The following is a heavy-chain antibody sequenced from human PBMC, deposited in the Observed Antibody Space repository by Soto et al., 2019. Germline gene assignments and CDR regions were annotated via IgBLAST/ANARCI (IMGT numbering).Heavy chain of an antibody. CDR1: GYTFTGYY. CDR2: INPNSGGT. CDR3: ARDKGTTFAAFDI. D-gene: IGHD1-7*01. Sequence: ASVKVSCKASGYTFTGYYMHWVRQAPGQGLEWMGWINPNSGGTNYAQKFQGWVTMTRDTSISTAYMELSRLRSDDTAVYYCARDKGTTFAAFDIWGQGAMVTVSS. J-gene: IGHJ3*02. V-gene: IGHV1-2*04.